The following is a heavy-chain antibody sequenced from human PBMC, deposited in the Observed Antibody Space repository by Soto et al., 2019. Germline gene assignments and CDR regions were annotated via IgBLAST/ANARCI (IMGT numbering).Heavy chain of an antibody. V-gene: IGHV4-59*08. CDR1: GGSINSYY. CDR2: IHYSGST. CDR3: ASTQSGYDYAGYFDY. Sequence: QVRLQESGPGLVKPSETLSLTCTVSGGSINSYYWSWIRQPPGKGLEWIGYIHYSGSTHYNPSLKSRLTMSMDTSRNQFSLKLTSVTASDTAVYYCASTQSGYDYAGYFDYWGQGSLATVSS. D-gene: IGHD5-12*01. J-gene: IGHJ4*02.